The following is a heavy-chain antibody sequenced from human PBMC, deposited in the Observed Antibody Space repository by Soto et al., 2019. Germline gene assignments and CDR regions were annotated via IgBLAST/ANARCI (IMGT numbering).Heavy chain of an antibody. CDR3: TRDSYDSSGYYYDFFDY. CDR2: IKVDGSEK. J-gene: IGHJ4*02. V-gene: IGHV3-7*01. D-gene: IGHD3-22*01. CDR1: GFTFSSHW. Sequence: XESLRLSCAASGFTFSSHWMSWVRQAPGKGLEWVANIKVDGSEKYYVDSVRGRFSISRDNAKDSLYLQMNSLRAEDTAVYYCTRDSYDSSGYYYDFFDYWGQGTLVTVSS.